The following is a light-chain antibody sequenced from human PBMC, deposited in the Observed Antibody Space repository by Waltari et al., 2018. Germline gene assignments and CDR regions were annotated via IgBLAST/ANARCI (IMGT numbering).Light chain of an antibody. J-gene: IGKJ3*01. CDR1: QSIGTW. CDR2: EAN. CDR3: QRYNSYPIT. Sequence: DIQMTQSPSTLSASVGDRVTITCRASQSIGTWLAWYQQKPGKAPKFLIYEANTLENGVPSRFSGSGSGTEFTLTISSLQPDDFATYYCQRYNSYPITFGPGTKVDI. V-gene: IGKV1-5*03.